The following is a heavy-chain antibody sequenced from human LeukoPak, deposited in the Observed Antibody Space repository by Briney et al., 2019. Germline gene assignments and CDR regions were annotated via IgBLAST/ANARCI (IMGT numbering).Heavy chain of an antibody. Sequence: GRSLRLSCAAAGFTFSSYGMHWVRQAPGKGLDWVAFIRYDGSNKYYADSVKGRFTISRDNSKNTLYLQMNSLRAEDTAVYYCAKGGVPAALFDYWGQGTLVTVSS. CDR2: IRYDGSNK. D-gene: IGHD2-2*01. V-gene: IGHV3-30*02. CDR3: AKGGVPAALFDY. J-gene: IGHJ4*02. CDR1: GFTFSSYG.